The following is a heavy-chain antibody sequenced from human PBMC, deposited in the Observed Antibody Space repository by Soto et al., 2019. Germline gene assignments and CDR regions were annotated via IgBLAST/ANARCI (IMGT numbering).Heavy chain of an antibody. J-gene: IGHJ5*02. CDR3: ARRSIAAAPRGWFDP. CDR1: GGSFSGYY. V-gene: IGHV4-34*01. Sequence: PSETLSLTCAVYGGSFSGYYWSWIRQPPGKGLEWIGEINHSGSTNYNPSLKSRVTISVDTSKNQFSLKLSSVTAADTAVYYCARRSIAAAPRGWFDPWGQGTLVTVSS. CDR2: INHSGST. D-gene: IGHD6-13*01.